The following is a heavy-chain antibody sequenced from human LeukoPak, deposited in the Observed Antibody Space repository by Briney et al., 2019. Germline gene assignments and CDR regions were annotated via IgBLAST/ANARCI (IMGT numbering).Heavy chain of an antibody. J-gene: IGHJ4*02. Sequence: GESLKISCKGGGYSFTNYWIVWVRQMPGKGLEWMGIIYPGDSETRHSPSFQGQVTISADKSISTAYLQWSSLKASDTAMYYCARRRDLYSGSYYPFDYWGQGTLVTVSS. D-gene: IGHD1-26*01. V-gene: IGHV5-51*01. CDR2: IYPGDSET. CDR3: ARRRDLYSGSYYPFDY. CDR1: GYSFTNYW.